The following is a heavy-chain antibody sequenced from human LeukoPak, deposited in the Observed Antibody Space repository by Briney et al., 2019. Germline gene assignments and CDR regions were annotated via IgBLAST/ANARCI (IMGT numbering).Heavy chain of an antibody. Sequence: SESLSLTCAVYGGSFSGYYWSWIRQPPGKGLEWIGEINHSGSTNYNPSLKSRVTISVDTSKNQFSLKLSSVTAADRAVYYCARGAYRYGGKAGRYFDYWGQGTLVTVSS. CDR3: ARGAYRYGGKAGRYFDY. J-gene: IGHJ4*02. CDR2: INHSGST. D-gene: IGHD4-23*01. V-gene: IGHV4-34*01. CDR1: GGSFSGYY.